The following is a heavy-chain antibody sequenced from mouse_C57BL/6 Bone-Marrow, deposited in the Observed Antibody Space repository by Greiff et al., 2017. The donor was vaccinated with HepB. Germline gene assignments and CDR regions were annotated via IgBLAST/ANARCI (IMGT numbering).Heavy chain of an antibody. CDR1: GFSLTSYA. V-gene: IGHV2-9-1*01. CDR2: IWTGGGT. J-gene: IGHJ4*01. D-gene: IGHD1-1*01. CDR3: ARKGNYYGSSPYYYAMDY. Sequence: VKLQESGPGLVAPSQSLSITCTVSGFSLTSYAISWVRQPPGKGLEWLGVIWTGGGTNYNSALKSRLSISKVNSKSQVFLKMNSLQTDDTARYYCARKGNYYGSSPYYYAMDYWGQGTSVTVSS.